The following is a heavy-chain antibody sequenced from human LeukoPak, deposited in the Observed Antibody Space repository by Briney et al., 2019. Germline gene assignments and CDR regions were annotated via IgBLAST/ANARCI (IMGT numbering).Heavy chain of an antibody. CDR3: ARGGVDTAMVSLAGTPRFFDY. J-gene: IGHJ4*02. CDR2: INPSGGST. Sequence: ASVKVSCKASGYTFTCYYMHWVRQAPGQGLEWMGIINPSGGSTSYAQKFQGRVTMTRDTSTSTVYMELSSLRSEDTAVYYCARGGVDTAMVSLAGTPRFFDYWGQGTLVTVSS. D-gene: IGHD5-18*01. V-gene: IGHV1-46*01. CDR1: GYTFTCYY.